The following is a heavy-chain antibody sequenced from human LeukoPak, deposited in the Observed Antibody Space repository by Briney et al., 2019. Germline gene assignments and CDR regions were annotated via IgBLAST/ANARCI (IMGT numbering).Heavy chain of an antibody. CDR1: GYTFTAYY. D-gene: IGHD5-12*01. CDR2: INPNSGGT. J-gene: IGHJ4*02. V-gene: IGHV1-2*02. Sequence: ASVKVSCKASGYTFTAYYMHWVRQAPGQGLEWMGWINPNSGGTKYAQKFQGRVTMTRDTSISTAYVELSSLRSDDTAVYYCARAEAIDYWGQGTLVTVSS. CDR3: ARAEAIDY.